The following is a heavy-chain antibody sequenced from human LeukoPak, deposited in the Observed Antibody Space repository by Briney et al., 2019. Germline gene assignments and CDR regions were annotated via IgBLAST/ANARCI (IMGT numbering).Heavy chain of an antibody. D-gene: IGHD3-22*01. CDR3: ARVHYYDSSGYSPYYYMDV. J-gene: IGHJ6*03. Sequence: GGSLRLSCAASGFTFSSYSMNWVCQAPGKGLEWVSSISSSSSYIYYADSVKGRFTISRDNAKNSLYLQMNSLRAEDTAVYYCARVHYYDSSGYSPYYYMDVWGKGTTVTVSS. CDR2: ISSSSSYI. V-gene: IGHV3-21*01. CDR1: GFTFSSYS.